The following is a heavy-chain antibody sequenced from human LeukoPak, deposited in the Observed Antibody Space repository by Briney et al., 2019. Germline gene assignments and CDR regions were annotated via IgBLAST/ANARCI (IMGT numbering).Heavy chain of an antibody. Sequence: SETLSLTRTVSGGSISSYFWSWIRHPPGKGLEWIGYIYYSGSTNYNPSLQRRVTMSVDTSKNQFSLKLSSVTAADTAVYYCARIDRAVAGTIDYWGQGTLVTVSS. CDR2: IYYSGST. D-gene: IGHD6-19*01. V-gene: IGHV4-59*08. CDR1: GGSISSYF. J-gene: IGHJ4*02. CDR3: ARIDRAVAGTIDY.